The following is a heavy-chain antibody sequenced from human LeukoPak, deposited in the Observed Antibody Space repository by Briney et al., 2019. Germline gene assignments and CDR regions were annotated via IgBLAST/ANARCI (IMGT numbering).Heavy chain of an antibody. Sequence: ASVKVSCKVSGYTLTELSMHWVRQAPGKGLEWMGGFDPEDGETIYAQKFQGRVTMTEDTSTDTAYMELSSLRSEDTAVYYCATVPARMVRGVSPPYFQHWGQGTLVTVSS. CDR2: FDPEDGET. CDR1: GYTLTELS. D-gene: IGHD3-10*01. V-gene: IGHV1-24*01. CDR3: ATVPARMVRGVSPPYFQH. J-gene: IGHJ1*01.